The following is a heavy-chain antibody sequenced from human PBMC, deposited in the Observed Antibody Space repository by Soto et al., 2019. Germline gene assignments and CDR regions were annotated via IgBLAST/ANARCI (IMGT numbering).Heavy chain of an antibody. D-gene: IGHD3-22*01. V-gene: IGHV3-33*01. Sequence: GGSLRLSCAASGFTFSSYGMHWVRQAPGKGLEWVAVIWYDGSNKYYADSVKGRFTISRDNSKNTLYLQMNSLRAEDTAVYYCARDRNYYDSSGYLSYWGQGTLVTVSS. J-gene: IGHJ4*02. CDR3: ARDRNYYDSSGYLSY. CDR1: GFTFSSYG. CDR2: IWYDGSNK.